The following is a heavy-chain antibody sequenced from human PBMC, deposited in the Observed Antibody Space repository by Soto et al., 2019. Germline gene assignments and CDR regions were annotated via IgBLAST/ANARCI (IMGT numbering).Heavy chain of an antibody. V-gene: IGHV1-18*01. CDR1: GYTLTTFG. CDR3: ATRSPAFDF. Sequence: QVQLVQSGPEVKEPGASVKVSCKTSGYTLTTFGISWVRQAPGQGLEWMGWINTNKGNTDYVQKFRGRVTMTTDTSTSTAYMELRSLTSDDTAVYYCATRSPAFDFWGQGTLVTVSS. J-gene: IGHJ4*02. CDR2: INTNKGNT.